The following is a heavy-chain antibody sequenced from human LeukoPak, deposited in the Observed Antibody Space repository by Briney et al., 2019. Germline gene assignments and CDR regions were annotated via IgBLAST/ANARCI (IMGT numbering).Heavy chain of an antibody. V-gene: IGHV4-61*01. CDR1: GGSVSSGSYY. Sequence: SETLSLTCTVSGGSVSSGSYYWSWIRQPPGKGLEWIGYIYYSGSTNYNPSLKSRVTISVDTSKNQFSLKLSSVTAADTAVYYCARDFRVPAAAYWYFDLWGRGTLATVSS. D-gene: IGHD2-2*01. CDR3: ARDFRVPAAAYWYFDL. CDR2: IYYSGST. J-gene: IGHJ2*01.